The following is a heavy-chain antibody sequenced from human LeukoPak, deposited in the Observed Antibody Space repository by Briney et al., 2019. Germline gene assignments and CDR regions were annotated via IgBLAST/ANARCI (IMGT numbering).Heavy chain of an antibody. D-gene: IGHD3-3*01. CDR2: FDPENAEI. J-gene: IGHJ4*02. Sequence: ASVKVSCKLSGNTLRELPIQWVREAGGKGLEWMAGFDPENAEIVYAQKFQGRVTMTEDTSTNTAYMELTSLTSDDTALYYCAIRGSDFWRGFDYWGQGTQVTVSS. V-gene: IGHV1-24*01. CDR3: AIRGSDFWRGFDY. CDR1: GNTLRELP.